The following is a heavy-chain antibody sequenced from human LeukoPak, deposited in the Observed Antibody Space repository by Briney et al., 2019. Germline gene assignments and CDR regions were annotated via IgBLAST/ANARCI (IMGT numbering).Heavy chain of an antibody. CDR1: GYTFTSYY. CDR2: INPSDEST. CDR3: ARCGESSAPYDY. J-gene: IGHJ4*02. D-gene: IGHD3-22*01. V-gene: IGHV1-46*01. Sequence: ASVKVSWKASGYTFTSYYMHWVRQAPGQGLEWMGIINPSDESTTYAQKFQGRVTMTRDTSTSIIYLELSSLRSEDTAVYYCARCGESSAPYDYWGQGTLVTVSS.